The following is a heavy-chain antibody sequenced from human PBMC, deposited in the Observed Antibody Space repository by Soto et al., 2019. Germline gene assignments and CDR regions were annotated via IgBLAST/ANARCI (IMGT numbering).Heavy chain of an antibody. CDR3: ARERYCISTSCYPDYYGMDV. CDR2: IYYSGST. Sequence: SETMPLTCTVSGGSISSGGYYWSWIRQHPGKGLEWIGYIYYSGSTYYNPSLKSRVTISVDTSKNQFSLKLSSVTAADTAVYYCARERYCISTSCYPDYYGMDVWGQGTTVTVSS. V-gene: IGHV4-31*03. J-gene: IGHJ6*02. CDR1: GGSISSGGYY. D-gene: IGHD2-2*01.